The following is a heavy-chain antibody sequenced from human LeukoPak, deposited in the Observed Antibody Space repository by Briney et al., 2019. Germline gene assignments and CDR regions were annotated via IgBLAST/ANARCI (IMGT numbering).Heavy chain of an antibody. D-gene: IGHD3-10*01. CDR3: ARLLWFGETGAFDI. J-gene: IGHJ3*02. Sequence: PGGSLRLSCAASGFTFSSYAMHWVRQAPGKGLEWVAAISYDGSNKYYADSVKGRFTISRDNSKNTLYLQMNSLRAEDTAVYYCARLLWFGETGAFDIWGQGTMVTVSS. V-gene: IGHV3-30*04. CDR1: GFTFSSYA. CDR2: ISYDGSNK.